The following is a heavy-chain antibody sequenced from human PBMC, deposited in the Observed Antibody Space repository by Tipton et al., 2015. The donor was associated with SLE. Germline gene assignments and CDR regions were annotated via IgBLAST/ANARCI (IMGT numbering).Heavy chain of an antibody. CDR3: ARKRQGSSWYHWYFDL. CDR1: GGSFSGYY. V-gene: IGHV4-34*01. CDR2: INHGRST. J-gene: IGHJ2*01. D-gene: IGHD6-13*01. Sequence: TLSLTCAVYGGSFSGYYWTWIRQPPGKGLEWIGEINHGRSTNYNPSLKSRVTISVDTSKKQFSLKLRPVTAADTAVYYCARKRQGSSWYHWYFDLWGRGTLVTVSS.